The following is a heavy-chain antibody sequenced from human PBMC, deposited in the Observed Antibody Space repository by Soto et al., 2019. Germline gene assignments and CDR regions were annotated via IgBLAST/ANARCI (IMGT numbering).Heavy chain of an antibody. CDR3: AHPDVIVGYLVH. J-gene: IGHJ4*02. CDR2: IYWYDDT. CDR1: GFSLSRGRVG. Sequence: QITLKESGPTLVKPTQTLTLTCTFSGFSLSRGRVGVGWIRQPPGKALEWLALIYWYDDTRYSPSLKSRLTNTKDTSKNQVVLTMTNMDPVDKAPYYCAHPDVIVGYLVHWGQGTLVTVSS. V-gene: IGHV2-5*01. D-gene: IGHD1-26*01.